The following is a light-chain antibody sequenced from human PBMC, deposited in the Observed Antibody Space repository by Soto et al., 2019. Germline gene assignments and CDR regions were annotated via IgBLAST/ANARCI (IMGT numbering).Light chain of an antibody. CDR1: QGIGSA. J-gene: IGKJ1*01. CDR3: LLDYAYFWA. V-gene: IGKV1-6*01. Sequence: AIQLTQSPSSLSASVGDRVTITCRASQGIGSALGWYQQKPGKVPKLLIYAASTLQSGVPSRFSGSGFGTDFTLTINSLQPEDFATYYCLLDYAYFWAFGQGTKVEVK. CDR2: AAS.